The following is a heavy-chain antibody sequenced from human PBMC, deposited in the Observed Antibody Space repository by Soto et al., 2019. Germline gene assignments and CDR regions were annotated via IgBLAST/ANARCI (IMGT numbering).Heavy chain of an antibody. CDR1: GFTFSSYA. Sequence: GGSLRLSCAASGFTFSSYAMHWVRQAPGKGLEWVAVISYDGSNKYYVDSVKGRFTISRDNAKNSLDLQMNSLRAEDTAVYYCARPSGAMYYYDSSGYYLFNFDYWGQGTLVTVSS. CDR2: ISYDGSNK. CDR3: ARPSGAMYYYDSSGYYLFNFDY. D-gene: IGHD3-22*01. V-gene: IGHV3-30-3*01. J-gene: IGHJ4*02.